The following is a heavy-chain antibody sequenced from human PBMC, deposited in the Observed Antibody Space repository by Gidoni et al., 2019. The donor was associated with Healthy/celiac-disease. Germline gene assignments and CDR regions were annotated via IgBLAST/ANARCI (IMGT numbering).Heavy chain of an antibody. V-gene: IGHV4-31*03. CDR2: IYYSGST. CDR3: ARDRPENGYSYGTFDY. CDR1: GGSLSSGGYY. Sequence: QVQLQESRPGLVKPSQTLSLTCTVSGGSLSSGGYYWSWIRQHPGKGLEWIGYIYYSGSTYYNPSLKSRVTISVDTSKNQFSLKLSSVTAADTAVYYCARDRPENGYSYGTFDYWGQGTLVTVSS. J-gene: IGHJ4*02. D-gene: IGHD5-18*01.